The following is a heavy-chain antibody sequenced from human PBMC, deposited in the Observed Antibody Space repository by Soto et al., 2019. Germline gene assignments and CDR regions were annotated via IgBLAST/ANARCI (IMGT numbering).Heavy chain of an antibody. V-gene: IGHV1-8*01. D-gene: IGHD7-27*01. J-gene: IGHJ4*02. CDR2: MNPNSGDT. CDR1: GYTFTNYD. CDR3: ARNRRETGDFDY. Sequence: ASVKVSCKTSGYTFTNYDINWVRRATGQGLEWLGWMNPNSGDTGYAQKFQGRLTMTRNTAISTAYMELSSLKSEDTAVYYCARNRRETGDFDYWGQGTLVTVSS.